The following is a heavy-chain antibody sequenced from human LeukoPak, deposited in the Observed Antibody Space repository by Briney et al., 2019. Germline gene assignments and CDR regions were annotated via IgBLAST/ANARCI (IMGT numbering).Heavy chain of an antibody. CDR1: GGSISSYY. CDR2: IYYSGSA. J-gene: IGHJ4*02. Sequence: SETLSLTCTVSGGSISSYYWSWMRPPPGKGLEWSGHIYYSGSANYNPSLKSRVTISVETSKNQFSLKLSSVTAADTAVYYGARGGGLFDYSGQGTLVTVS. CDR3: ARGGGLFDY. V-gene: IGHV4-59*01.